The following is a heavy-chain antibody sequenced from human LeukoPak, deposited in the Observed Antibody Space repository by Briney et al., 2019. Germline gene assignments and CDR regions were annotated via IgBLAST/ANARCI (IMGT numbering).Heavy chain of an antibody. CDR2: IIPIFGTA. D-gene: IGHD2-8*01. J-gene: IGHJ4*02. Sequence: ASVKVSCKASGGSLSRYAISWVRQAPGQGLEWMGGIIPIFGTANYAQKFQGRVTITADESTRTAYMELRTLRSEDTAVYYCAKEYCINGVCYHFDYWGQGTLVTVSS. CDR1: GGSLSRYA. CDR3: AKEYCINGVCYHFDY. V-gene: IGHV1-69*01.